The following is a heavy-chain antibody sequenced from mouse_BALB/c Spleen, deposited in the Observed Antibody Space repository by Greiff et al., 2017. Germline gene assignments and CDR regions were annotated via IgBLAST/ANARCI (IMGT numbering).Heavy chain of an antibody. D-gene: IGHD2-3*01. V-gene: IGHV1-18*01. CDR2: INPNNGGT. Sequence: EVQLQQSGPELVKPGASVKIPCKASGYTFTDYNMDWVKQSHGKSLEWIGDINPNNGGTIYNQKFKGKATLTVDKSSSTAYMELRSLTSEDTAVYYCARKGLDGYYPFAYWGQGTLVTVSA. J-gene: IGHJ3*01. CDR1: GYTFTDYN. CDR3: ARKGLDGYYPFAY.